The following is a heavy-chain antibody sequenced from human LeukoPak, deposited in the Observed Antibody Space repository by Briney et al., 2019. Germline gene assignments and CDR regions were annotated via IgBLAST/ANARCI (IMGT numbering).Heavy chain of an antibody. CDR2: IDPNSGDS. CDR3: ARRDGYDAFDI. V-gene: IGHV1-2*02. J-gene: IGHJ3*02. CDR1: GYIFTAYY. Sequence: ASVKVSCTASGYIFTAYYMHWVRQAPGRGLEWMGWIDPNSGDSNSAQRFQGRVTMTRDTSISTAYMELSRLRSDDTAVYSCARRDGYDAFDIWGQGTVVIVSS. D-gene: IGHD5-24*01.